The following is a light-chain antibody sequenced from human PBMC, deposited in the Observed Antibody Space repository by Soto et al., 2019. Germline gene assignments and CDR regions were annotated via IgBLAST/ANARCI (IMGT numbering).Light chain of an antibody. CDR3: SSYAGRKVV. CDR1: SSNIGSNT. Sequence: QSVLTQPPSASGTPGQRVTISCSGSSSNIGSNTVNWYQQLPGTAPKLIIYEVSKRPSGPDRFSGSKSGNTASLTVSGLQAEDEADYYCSSYAGRKVVFGGGTKLTVL. V-gene: IGLV1-44*01. J-gene: IGLJ2*01. CDR2: EVS.